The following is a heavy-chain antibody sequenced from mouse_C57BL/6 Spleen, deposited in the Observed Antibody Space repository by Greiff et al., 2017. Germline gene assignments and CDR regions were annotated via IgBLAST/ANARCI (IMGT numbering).Heavy chain of an antibody. Sequence: QVQLQQPGAELVKPGASVKLSCKASGYTFTSYWMHWVKQRPGQGLEWIGMIHTNSGSTNYNEKFKSKATLTVDKSSSTAYMQLSSLTSEDSAVYYCARVGYDYAMDYWGQGTSVTVSS. D-gene: IGHD2-3*01. J-gene: IGHJ4*01. CDR3: ARVGYDYAMDY. CDR1: GYTFTSYW. V-gene: IGHV1-64*01. CDR2: IHTNSGST.